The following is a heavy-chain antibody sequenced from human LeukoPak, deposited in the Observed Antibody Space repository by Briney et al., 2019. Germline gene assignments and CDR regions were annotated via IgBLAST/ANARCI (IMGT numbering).Heavy chain of an antibody. J-gene: IGHJ4*02. V-gene: IGHV4-4*02. CDR2: IYYSGST. CDR1: GGSITNSYW. Sequence: SETLSLTCAVSGGSITNSYWWTWVRQSPGKGLEWVGEIYYSGSTNYNPSLKSRVTMSVDKSKNQFSLKLSSVTAADTAFYFCARAGGRDFHFDSWGQGTLVTVSS. CDR3: ARAGGRDFHFDS. D-gene: IGHD5-12*01.